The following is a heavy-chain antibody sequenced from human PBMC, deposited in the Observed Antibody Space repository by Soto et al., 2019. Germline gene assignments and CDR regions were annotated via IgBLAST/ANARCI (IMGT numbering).Heavy chain of an antibody. CDR2: INHSGST. Sequence: QVQLQQWGAGLLKPSETLSLTCAVYGGSFSGYYWSWIRQPPGKGLEWIGEINHSGSTNYNPSLKSRVTISVDTSKNQFSLKLSSVTAADTAVYYCARLLDSSGWSYFDYWGQGTLVTVSS. CDR1: GGSFSGYY. CDR3: ARLLDSSGWSYFDY. D-gene: IGHD6-19*01. J-gene: IGHJ4*02. V-gene: IGHV4-34*01.